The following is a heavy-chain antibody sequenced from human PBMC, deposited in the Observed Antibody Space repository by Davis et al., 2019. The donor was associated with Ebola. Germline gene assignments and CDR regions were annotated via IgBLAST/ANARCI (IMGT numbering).Heavy chain of an antibody. J-gene: IGHJ4*02. CDR2: IWYDGSNK. V-gene: IGHV3-33*01. CDR3: ARDGGDSSSWYKPFDY. D-gene: IGHD6-13*01. Sequence: GESLKISCAASGFTFSSYGMHWVRQAPGKGLEWVAVIWYDGSNKYYADSVKGRFTISRDNSKNTLYLQMNSLRAEDTAVYYCARDGGDSSSWYKPFDYWGQGTLVTVSS. CDR1: GFTFSSYG.